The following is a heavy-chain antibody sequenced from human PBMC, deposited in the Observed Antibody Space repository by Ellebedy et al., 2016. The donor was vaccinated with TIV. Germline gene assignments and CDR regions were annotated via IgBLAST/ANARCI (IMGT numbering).Heavy chain of an antibody. CDR1: GFTFSSYG. CDR3: ARGWGSWYQTYYFDS. V-gene: IGHV3-33*01. J-gene: IGHJ4*02. Sequence: PAGSLRLSCAASGFTFSSYGMHWVRQTPGKGLEWAAVIWVDGSNEYYADSVKGRFTISRDNSMDTLFLKMNSLRDEDTALYFCARGWGSWYQTYYFDSWGQGTLVTVSS. D-gene: IGHD6-13*01. CDR2: IWVDGSNE.